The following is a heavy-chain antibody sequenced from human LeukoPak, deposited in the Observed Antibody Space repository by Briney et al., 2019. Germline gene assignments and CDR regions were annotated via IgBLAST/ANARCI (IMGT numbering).Heavy chain of an antibody. J-gene: IGHJ4*02. D-gene: IGHD6-13*01. CDR2: ISGDGGRT. CDR3: AIDMGEDSSWYLDY. V-gene: IGHV3-43*02. Sequence: AGSLRLSCAASGFTFDDYAKHWVRQAQGKGLVWVSFISGDGGRTYYADSVKGRFTISRDNSKNSLYLHMSILRTEDTALYYCAIDMGEDSSWYLDYWGQGTLVTVSS. CDR1: GFTFDDYA.